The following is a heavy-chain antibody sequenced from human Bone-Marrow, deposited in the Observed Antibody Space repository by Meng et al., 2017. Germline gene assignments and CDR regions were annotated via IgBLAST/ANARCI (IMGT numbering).Heavy chain of an antibody. CDR3: ARDEDISAAGKLFGDY. Sequence: QGQLVHAGAEVKKPGASGKVSCKASGYTFPDYWLHWVRRAPGQGLEGMGRINPKSGDTHYAQRFQGRVTMTGDTSISTAYMELSGLRSDDTAMYYCARDEDISAAGKLFGDYWGQGTLVTVAS. CDR1: GYTFPDYW. V-gene: IGHV1-2*06. CDR2: INPKSGDT. D-gene: IGHD6-13*01. J-gene: IGHJ4*02.